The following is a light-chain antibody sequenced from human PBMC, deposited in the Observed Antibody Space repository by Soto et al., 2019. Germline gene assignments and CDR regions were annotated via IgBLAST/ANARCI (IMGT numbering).Light chain of an antibody. CDR3: QQLHSYPLT. CDR2: AAS. V-gene: IGKV1-5*01. CDR1: QSISSW. J-gene: IGKJ4*01. Sequence: DIQMTPSPSPLSASVGDRVTITCPASQSISSWLAWYQQKPGKVPKLLISAASSLQSGVPSRFSGSGYGTDFTLTISSLQPEDFATYYCQQLHSYPLTFGGGTKVDIK.